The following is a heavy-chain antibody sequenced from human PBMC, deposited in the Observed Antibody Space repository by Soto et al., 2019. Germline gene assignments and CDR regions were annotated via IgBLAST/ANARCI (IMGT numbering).Heavy chain of an antibody. D-gene: IGHD3-16*02. V-gene: IGHV3-23*01. Sequence: GGSLRLSCAASGFTFSSYAMSWVRQAPGKGLEWVSAISGSGGSTYYADSVKGRFTISRDNSKNTLYLQMNSLRAEDTAVYYCAKDGRDYMWGSYPYMVDYWGQGTLVTVSS. CDR2: ISGSGGST. CDR1: GFTFSSYA. CDR3: AKDGRDYMWGSYPYMVDY. J-gene: IGHJ4*02.